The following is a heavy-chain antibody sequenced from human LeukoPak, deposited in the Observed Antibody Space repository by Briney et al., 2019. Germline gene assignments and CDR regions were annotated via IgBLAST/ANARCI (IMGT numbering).Heavy chain of an antibody. V-gene: IGHV3-30*18. CDR1: GFTFSSFG. Sequence: HPGRSLRLSCAASGFTFSSFGMHWVRQAPGKGLEWVAVISYDGSNKYYADSVKGRFTISRDNSKNTLYLQMNSLRAEDTAVYYCAKDAAAGTRPYYSDYWGQGTLVTVSS. D-gene: IGHD6-13*01. CDR2: ISYDGSNK. CDR3: AKDAAAGTRPYYSDY. J-gene: IGHJ4*02.